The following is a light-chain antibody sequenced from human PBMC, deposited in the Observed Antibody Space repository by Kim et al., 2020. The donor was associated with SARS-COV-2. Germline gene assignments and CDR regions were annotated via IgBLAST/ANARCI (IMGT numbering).Light chain of an antibody. CDR3: QQCNNFPST. CDR1: QSFSSW. V-gene: IGKV1-5*03. CDR2: KTS. J-gene: IGKJ5*01. Sequence: DIQMTQSPSTLSASVGDRVTITCRASQSFSSWLAWYQQKPGKVPKLLIYKTSILESGVPSRFSGSGSGTEFTLTISSLQPDDFATYYCQQCNNFPSTFGQGTRLEIK.